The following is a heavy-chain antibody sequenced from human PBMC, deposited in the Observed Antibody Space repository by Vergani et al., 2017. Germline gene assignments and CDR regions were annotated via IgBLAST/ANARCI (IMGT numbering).Heavy chain of an antibody. Sequence: EVQLSQSEGAVVQPGGSLRLSCVASGFTFSSHAMSWVRQGHGQGLEWVSSIKNTGDSTHYADSVKGRFTISRDNSKNTLYLQMNSLRDEDTGVYYCARDLRLLYNRFDPWGQGTLVTVSS. CDR1: GFTFSSHA. J-gene: IGHJ5*02. CDR2: IKNTGDST. V-gene: IGHV3-23*01. D-gene: IGHD1-14*01. CDR3: ARDLRLLYNRFDP.